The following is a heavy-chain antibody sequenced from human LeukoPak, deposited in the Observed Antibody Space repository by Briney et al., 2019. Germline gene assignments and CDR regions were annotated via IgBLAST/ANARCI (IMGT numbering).Heavy chain of an antibody. Sequence: GGSLRLSCAASGFTFSSYWMSWVRQAPGKGLEWVANIKQDGSEKYYVDSVKGRFTISRDNAKNSLYLQMNSLRAEDTAVYYCARVRGGSGYDGLFDYWGQGTLVTVSS. CDR1: GFTFSSYW. D-gene: IGHD5-12*01. J-gene: IGHJ4*02. V-gene: IGHV3-7*01. CDR2: IKQDGSEK. CDR3: ARVRGGSGYDGLFDY.